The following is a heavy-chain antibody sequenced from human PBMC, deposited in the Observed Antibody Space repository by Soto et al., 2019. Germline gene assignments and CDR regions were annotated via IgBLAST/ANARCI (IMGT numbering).Heavy chain of an antibody. CDR3: ARSPLPIAVAATFDI. D-gene: IGHD6-19*01. Sequence: ESGGGVVQPGRSLRLSCAASGFTFSSYAMHWVRQAPGKGLEWVAVISYDGSNKYYADSVKGRFTISRDNSKNTLYLQMNSLRAEDTAVYYCARSPLPIAVAATFDIWGQGTMVTVSS. CDR1: GFTFSSYA. V-gene: IGHV3-30-3*01. CDR2: ISYDGSNK. J-gene: IGHJ3*02.